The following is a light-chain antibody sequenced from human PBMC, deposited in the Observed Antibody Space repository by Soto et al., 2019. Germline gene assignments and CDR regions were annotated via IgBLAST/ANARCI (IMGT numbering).Light chain of an antibody. Sequence: EIMLTQSPGTLSLSPGERATLSCRASQNVRSNELAWYQQKPGQAPRLLIYGASSRATAIPDRVSGSGSGTDFTLTISRLEPDDFAVYYCQQYGSSPLTFGGGTKVEFK. J-gene: IGKJ4*01. CDR1: QNVRSNE. CDR2: GAS. V-gene: IGKV3-20*01. CDR3: QQYGSSPLT.